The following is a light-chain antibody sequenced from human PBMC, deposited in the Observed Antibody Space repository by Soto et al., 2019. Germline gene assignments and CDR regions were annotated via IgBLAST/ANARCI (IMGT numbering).Light chain of an antibody. CDR1: SGHSSYI. CDR2: LEDTGIY. Sequence: QSVLTQSSSASASLGSSVKLTCTLSSGHSSYIIAWHQQQPGKAPRYLMKLEDTGIYNKGSGAPDRFSGSSSGADRYLTISNLQFEDEADYYCETWDRNTVVFGGGTKLTVL. V-gene: IGLV4-60*02. J-gene: IGLJ2*01. CDR3: ETWDRNTVV.